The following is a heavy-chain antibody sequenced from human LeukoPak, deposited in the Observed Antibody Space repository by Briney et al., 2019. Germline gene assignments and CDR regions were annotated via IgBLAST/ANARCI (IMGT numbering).Heavy chain of an antibody. CDR1: GFSLSDYG. CDR2: VSYDGGHK. D-gene: IGHD3-22*01. CDR3: ARDRINMMVMGHDSGLDC. Sequence: GGSLRLSCVGSGFSLSDYGIHWVRQAPGKGLEWVAVVSYDGGHKYYADSVKGRFTISRDTSSDTVSLQMNSLRVEDTALYYCARDRINMMVMGHDSGLDCWGQGTLVTVYS. V-gene: IGHV3-30*03. J-gene: IGHJ4*02.